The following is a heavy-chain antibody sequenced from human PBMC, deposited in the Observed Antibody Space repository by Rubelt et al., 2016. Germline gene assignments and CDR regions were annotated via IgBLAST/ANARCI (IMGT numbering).Heavy chain of an antibody. V-gene: IGHV3-33*01. CDR3: ARWYGSGSYHDAFDI. Sequence: VAFIRYDGSNKYYADSVKGRFTISRDNAKNSLYLQMNSLRAEDTAVYYCARWYGSGSYHDAFDIWGQGTMVTVSS. D-gene: IGHD3-10*01. J-gene: IGHJ3*02. CDR2: IRYDGSNK.